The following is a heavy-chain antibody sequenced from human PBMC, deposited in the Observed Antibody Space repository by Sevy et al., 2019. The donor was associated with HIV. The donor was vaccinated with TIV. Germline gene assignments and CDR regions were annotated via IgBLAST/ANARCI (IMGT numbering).Heavy chain of an antibody. CDR2: IIPIFETP. CDR3: AREADYYGSGTYYVYFDY. Sequence: ASVKVSCKASGGTFSNYAISWVRQAPGQGLEWMGGIIPIFETPNYAQKFQDRVTITADESTSTVYMELSSPRSEDTAVYYCAREADYYGSGTYYVYFDYWGQGTLVTVSS. CDR1: GGTFSNYA. V-gene: IGHV1-69*13. D-gene: IGHD3-10*01. J-gene: IGHJ4*02.